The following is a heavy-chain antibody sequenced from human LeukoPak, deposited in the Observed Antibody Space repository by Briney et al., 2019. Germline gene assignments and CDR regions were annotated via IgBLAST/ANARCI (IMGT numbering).Heavy chain of an antibody. V-gene: IGHV3-23*01. CDR1: GFTFSSYS. J-gene: IGHJ3*02. CDR3: AVRFYGGYEYAFDI. CDR2: ISGSGGAT. D-gene: IGHD5-12*01. Sequence: PGGSLRLSCAASGFTFSSYSMNWVRQAPGKGLEWVSSISGSGGATYHADSVKGRLTISRDNSKNTLYMQMNSLRVEDTAIYYCAVRFYGGYEYAFDIWGQGTMVTVSS.